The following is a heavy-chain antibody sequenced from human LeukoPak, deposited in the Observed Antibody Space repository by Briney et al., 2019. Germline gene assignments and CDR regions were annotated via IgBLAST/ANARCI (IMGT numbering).Heavy chain of an antibody. D-gene: IGHD4-17*01. CDR2: INPNSGGT. J-gene: IGHJ6*03. CDR1: GYTFTNYY. CDR3: ARSPYDYGDYWDYYMDV. V-gene: IGHV1-2*02. Sequence: ASVKVSCKASGYTFTNYYIHWVRQAPGQGLEWMGWINPNSGGTNFAQKFQGRVTMTRDTSISTAYMELSRLRSDDTAVYYCARSPYDYGDYWDYYMDVWGKGTTVTVSS.